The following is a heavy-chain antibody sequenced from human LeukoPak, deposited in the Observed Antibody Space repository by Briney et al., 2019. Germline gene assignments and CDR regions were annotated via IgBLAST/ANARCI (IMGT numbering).Heavy chain of an antibody. CDR1: GFTFSGSG. J-gene: IGHJ6*02. CDR2: IRTKVNSYAT. Sequence: GGSLRLSCAASGFTFSGSGMHWVRQASGKGLEWIGRIRTKVNSYATAYAASVKGRFTVSRDDSKNTAYLQMDSLKTEDTAVYYCSRGISGYGMDVWGQGTTVTVSS. V-gene: IGHV3-73*01. CDR3: SRGISGYGMDV. D-gene: IGHD6-13*01.